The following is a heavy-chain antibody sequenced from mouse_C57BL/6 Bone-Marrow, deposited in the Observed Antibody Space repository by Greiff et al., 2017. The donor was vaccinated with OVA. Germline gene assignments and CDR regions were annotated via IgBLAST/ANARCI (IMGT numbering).Heavy chain of an antibody. J-gene: IGHJ2*01. CDR2: IDPSDSYT. CDR1: GYTFTSYW. D-gene: IGHD1-1*01. V-gene: IGHV1-69*01. CDR3: ARVFTTGVEGGFDY. Sequence: QVQLQQPGAELVMPGASVKLSCKASGYTFTSYWMHWVKQRPGQGLEWIGEIDPSDSYTNYNQKFKGKSTLTVDKSSSTAYMQLSSLTSEDSAVYYCARVFTTGVEGGFDYWGQGTTLTVSS.